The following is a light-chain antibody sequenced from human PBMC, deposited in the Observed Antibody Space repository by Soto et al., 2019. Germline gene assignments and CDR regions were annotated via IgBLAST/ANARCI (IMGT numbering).Light chain of an antibody. CDR1: DSDVGNYNL. CDR3: CSYAGSSTLL. V-gene: IGLV2-23*02. Sequence: QSVLTQPASVSGSPGQSITISCTGTDSDVGNYNLVSWYQQHPGKAPKLMIYDVSERLSGVYYCFSGSKSGSTASLTISGLQTEDEADYYCCSYAGSSTLLFGGGTKLTV. J-gene: IGLJ2*01. CDR2: DVS.